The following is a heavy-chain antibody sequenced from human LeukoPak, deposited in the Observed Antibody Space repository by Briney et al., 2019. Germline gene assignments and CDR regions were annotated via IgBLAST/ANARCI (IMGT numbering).Heavy chain of an antibody. CDR2: INHSGST. CDR1: GGSFSGYY. Sequence: SETLSLTCAVYGGSFSGYYWSWIRQPPGKGLEWIGEINHSGSTNYNPSLKSRVTISVDTSKNQFSLKLSPVTAADTAVYYCARGARLLWFGDQGNWFDPWGQGTLVTVSS. J-gene: IGHJ5*02. V-gene: IGHV4-34*01. CDR3: ARGARLLWFGDQGNWFDP. D-gene: IGHD3-10*01.